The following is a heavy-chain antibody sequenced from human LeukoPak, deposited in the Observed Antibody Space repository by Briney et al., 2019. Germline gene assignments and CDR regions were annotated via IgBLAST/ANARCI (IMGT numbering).Heavy chain of an antibody. Sequence: ASVKVSCKASGYTFTGYYMHWVRQAPGQGLGWMGWINPNSGGTNYAQKFQGRVTMTRDTSISTACMELSRLRSDDTAVYYCASGYYYDSSGYYYWGQGTLVTVSS. J-gene: IGHJ4*02. V-gene: IGHV1-2*02. CDR1: GYTFTGYY. CDR2: INPNSGGT. D-gene: IGHD3-22*01. CDR3: ASGYYYDSSGYYY.